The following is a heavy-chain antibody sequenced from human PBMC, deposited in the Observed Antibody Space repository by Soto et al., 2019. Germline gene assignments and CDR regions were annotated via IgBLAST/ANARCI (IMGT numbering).Heavy chain of an antibody. Sequence: ASVKVSCKASGGTFSSYAISWVRQAPGQGLEWMGGIIPIFGTANYAQKFQGRVTITADESTSTAYMELSSLRSEDTAVYCCASGLRFLEWLSFFDYWGQGTLVTVSS. CDR2: IIPIFGTA. CDR1: GGTFSSYA. V-gene: IGHV1-69*13. J-gene: IGHJ4*02. D-gene: IGHD3-3*01. CDR3: ASGLRFLEWLSFFDY.